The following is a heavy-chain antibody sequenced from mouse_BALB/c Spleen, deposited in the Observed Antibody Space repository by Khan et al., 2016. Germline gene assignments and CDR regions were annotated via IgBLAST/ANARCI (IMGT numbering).Heavy chain of an antibody. CDR1: GFTFTDYY. V-gene: IGHV7-3*02. J-gene: IGHJ3*01. Sequence: EVELVESGGGLVQPGGSLRLSCTTSGFTFTDYYMTWVRQPPGKALEWLGFIRNKANGYTTEYSASVKGRFTISRDNSQSILYLQMNTLRAEDSATYYCARDDSSYWCAYWGQGTLVTVSA. CDR3: ARDDSSYWCAY. CDR2: IRNKANGYTT. D-gene: IGHD1-1*01.